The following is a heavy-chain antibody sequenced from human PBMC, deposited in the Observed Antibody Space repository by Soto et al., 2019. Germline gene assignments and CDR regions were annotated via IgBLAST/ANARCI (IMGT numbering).Heavy chain of an antibody. Sequence: SGGSLRLSCAASGFTFSSYAMHWVRQAPGKGLEWVAVISYDGSNKYYADSVKGRFTISRDNSKNTLYLQMNSLRAEDTAVYYCARDGIVVVPAAQQGFDPWGQGTLVTVSS. CDR3: ARDGIVVVPAAQQGFDP. CDR2: ISYDGSNK. V-gene: IGHV3-30-3*01. CDR1: GFTFSSYA. J-gene: IGHJ5*02. D-gene: IGHD2-2*01.